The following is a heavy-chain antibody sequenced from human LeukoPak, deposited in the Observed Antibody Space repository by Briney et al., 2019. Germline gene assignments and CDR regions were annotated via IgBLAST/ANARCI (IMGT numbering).Heavy chain of an antibody. CDR3: AKKVDCSSTSCYGPWFDP. Sequence: SGGSLRLSCAASGFTFSSYAMSWVRQAPGKGLEWVSAISGSGGSTYYADSVKDRFTISRDNSKNTLYLQMNSLRAEDTAVYYCAKKVDCSSTSCYGPWFDPWGQGTLVTVSS. J-gene: IGHJ5*02. CDR2: ISGSGGST. D-gene: IGHD2-2*01. CDR1: GFTFSSYA. V-gene: IGHV3-23*01.